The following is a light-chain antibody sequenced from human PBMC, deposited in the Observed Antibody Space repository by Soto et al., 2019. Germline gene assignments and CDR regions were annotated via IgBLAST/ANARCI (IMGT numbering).Light chain of an antibody. Sequence: EIVLTQSPGTLSLSPGERATLSCRASQSVSSSYLAWYQQKLGQAPRLLIYAASSRATGIPDRFSGSGSGTDFTLTISRLEPEDVAVYYCQHHGTFGPGTKVDIK. CDR1: QSVSSSY. J-gene: IGKJ3*01. V-gene: IGKV3-20*01. CDR2: AAS. CDR3: QHHGT.